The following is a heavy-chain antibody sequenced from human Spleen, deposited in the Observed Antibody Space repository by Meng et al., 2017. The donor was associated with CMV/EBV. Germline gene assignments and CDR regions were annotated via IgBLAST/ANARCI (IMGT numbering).Heavy chain of an antibody. J-gene: IGHJ5*02. CDR1: GFTFSSYS. D-gene: IGHD3-3*01. Sequence: LSLTCAASGFTFSSYSMNWVRQAPGKGLEWVSSISSSSSYIYYADSVKGRFTISRDNAKNSLYLQMNSLRAEDTAVYYCARDLDYDFWNPEGWFDPWGQGTLVTVSS. V-gene: IGHV3-21*01. CDR2: ISSSSSYI. CDR3: ARDLDYDFWNPEGWFDP.